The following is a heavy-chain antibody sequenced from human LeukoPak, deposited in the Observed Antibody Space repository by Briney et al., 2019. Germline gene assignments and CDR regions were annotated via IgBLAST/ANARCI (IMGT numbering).Heavy chain of an antibody. V-gene: IGHV3-23*01. CDR3: AKDYLRRSDY. CDR2: ITSDGGST. D-gene: IGHD3-16*02. J-gene: IGHJ4*02. Sequence: GGSLRPSCAASGFTFTNYAMSWVRQAPGKGLEWVSAITSDGGSTYSADSVRGRFTISRDNSKNTLYLQMNSLRVEDTAVYFCAKDYLRRSDYWGQGTLVTVSS. CDR1: GFTFTNYA.